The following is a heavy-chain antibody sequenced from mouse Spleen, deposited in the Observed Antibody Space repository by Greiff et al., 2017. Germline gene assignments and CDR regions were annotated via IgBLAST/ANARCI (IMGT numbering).Heavy chain of an antibody. CDR1: GYTFTSYW. J-gene: IGHJ1*01. Sequence: QVQLQQPGAELVKPGASVKLSCKASGYTFTSYWMHWVKQRPGQGLEWIGMIHPNSGSTNYNEKFKSKATLTVDKSSSTAYMQLSSLTSEDSAVYYCARGELDWDWYFDVWGAGTTVTVSS. V-gene: IGHV1-64*01. CDR3: ARGELDWDWYFDV. D-gene: IGHD4-1*01. CDR2: IHPNSGST.